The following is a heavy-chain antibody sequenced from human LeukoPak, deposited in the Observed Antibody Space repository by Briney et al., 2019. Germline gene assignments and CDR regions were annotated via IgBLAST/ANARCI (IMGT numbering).Heavy chain of an antibody. Sequence: SETLSLTCTVSGGSIGSYYWTWIRQPPGKGLEWIGYIYYTGTTNYNPSLKSRVTISIDTSKNQFSLKLSFVTAADTAVYYCARATYYDFWSGSGSIDYWGQGTLVTVSS. J-gene: IGHJ4*02. V-gene: IGHV4-59*01. CDR3: ARATYYDFWSGSGSIDY. CDR2: IYYTGTT. D-gene: IGHD3-3*01. CDR1: GGSIGSYY.